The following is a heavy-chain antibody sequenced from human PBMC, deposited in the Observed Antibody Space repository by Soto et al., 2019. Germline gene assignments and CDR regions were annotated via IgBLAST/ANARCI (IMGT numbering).Heavy chain of an antibody. Sequence: SETLSLTCTVSGGSISRYYWSWIRQPPGKGLEWIGYIYYSGSTNYNPSLKSRVTISVDTAKNQFSLKLSPETAADTAVYYCARGLTGTTGRCFDPWGQGTLVTVSS. D-gene: IGHD1-20*01. CDR1: GGSISRYY. CDR3: ARGLTGTTGRCFDP. V-gene: IGHV4-59*01. J-gene: IGHJ5*02. CDR2: IYYSGST.